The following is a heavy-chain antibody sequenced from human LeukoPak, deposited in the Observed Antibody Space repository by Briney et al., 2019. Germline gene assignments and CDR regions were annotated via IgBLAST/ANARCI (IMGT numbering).Heavy chain of an antibody. CDR3: ARLWSGYNFDY. CDR1: GYSISSGFY. J-gene: IGHJ4*02. V-gene: IGHV4-38-2*01. D-gene: IGHD5-24*01. Sequence: SETLSLXCGVSGYSISSGFYWGWIRQPPGKGLQWIGSLYYTGSAEYNPSLKSRLTMSMDKSKNQFSLKLNSVTAADTAVYYCARLWSGYNFDYWGQGTLVTVSS. CDR2: LYYTGSA.